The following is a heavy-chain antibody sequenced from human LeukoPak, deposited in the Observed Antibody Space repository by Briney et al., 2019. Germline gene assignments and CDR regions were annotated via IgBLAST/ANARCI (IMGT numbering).Heavy chain of an antibody. CDR3: ARAGHDLTRLGPGDY. Sequence: GGSLRLSCAASGFPFDISAMDWVRQAPGKGLEWVSSIGGRYGTKKYADSVRGRFTVSRDDARDMLYLQMDSLRAEDTAVYCCARAGHDLTRLGPGDYWGLGTLVNVYS. D-gene: IGHD5-12*01. J-gene: IGHJ4*02. CDR1: GFPFDISA. CDR2: IGGRYGTK. V-gene: IGHV3-23*01.